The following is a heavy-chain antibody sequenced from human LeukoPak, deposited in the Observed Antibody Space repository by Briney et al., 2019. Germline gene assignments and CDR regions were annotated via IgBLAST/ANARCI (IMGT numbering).Heavy chain of an antibody. V-gene: IGHV4-59*11. CDR3: ARSTGPRYYYDSSGYLHTPLFDY. CDR1: GGSISSHY. J-gene: IGHJ4*02. D-gene: IGHD3-22*01. Sequence: PSETLSLTCTVSGGSISSHYWSWIRQPPGKGLEWIGYIYYSGSTNYNPSLKSRVTISVDTSKNQFSLKLSSVTAADTAVYYCARSTGPRYYYDSSGYLHTPLFDYWGQGTLVTVSS. CDR2: IYYSGST.